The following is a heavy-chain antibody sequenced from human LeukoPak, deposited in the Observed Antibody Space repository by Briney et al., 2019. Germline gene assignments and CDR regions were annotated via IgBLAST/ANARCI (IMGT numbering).Heavy chain of an antibody. D-gene: IGHD2-2*01. CDR2: INPGTGAT. Sequence: GASVKVSCKASGYTFMDYYMHWVRQAPGQGLEWMGRINPGTGATFYQQKFQGRVTMTRDTSISTGYMELRGLKSDDTAVYYCARKGYAEGLDPWGQGTPVTVSS. V-gene: IGHV1-2*06. CDR3: ARKGYAEGLDP. CDR1: GYTFMDYY. J-gene: IGHJ5*02.